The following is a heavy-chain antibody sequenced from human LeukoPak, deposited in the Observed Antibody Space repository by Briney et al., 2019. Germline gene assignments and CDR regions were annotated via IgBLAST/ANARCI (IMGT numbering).Heavy chain of an antibody. J-gene: IGHJ4*02. CDR1: GGSFSGYY. CDR2: INHSGST. Sequence: SSETLSLTCAVYGGSFSGYYWSWLRQPPGKGLEWIGEINHSGSTNYNPSLKSRVTISVDTSKNQCSLKLSSVTAADTAVYYCARESPGDYWGQGTLVTVSS. V-gene: IGHV4-34*01. CDR3: ARESPGDY.